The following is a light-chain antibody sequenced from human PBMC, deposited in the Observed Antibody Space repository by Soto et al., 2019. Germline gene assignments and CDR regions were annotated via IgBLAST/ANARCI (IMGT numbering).Light chain of an antibody. CDR3: QQSDSTPYT. Sequence: DIQMTQSPSTLSASVGDRVTITCRASQTISSWLAWYQQKPGKAPKLLIYAASTLESGVSSRFSGRGSGTEFTLTINSLQPEDFATYYCQQSDSTPYTFGQGTKVDIK. CDR2: AAS. J-gene: IGKJ2*01. V-gene: IGKV1-5*01. CDR1: QTISSW.